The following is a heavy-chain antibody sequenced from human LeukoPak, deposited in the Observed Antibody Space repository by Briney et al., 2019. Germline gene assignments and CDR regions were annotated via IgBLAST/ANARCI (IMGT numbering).Heavy chain of an antibody. CDR1: GGSFSNANYY. J-gene: IGHJ6*04. CDR3: ASEIRRGDSAMDV. D-gene: IGHD3-10*01. Sequence: SETLSLTCTVSGGSFSNANYYWTWIRQSPGTGLEWLVHMYYRGTANYNPSLKSRVNMSIDTSNEQFSLKLSSVTAADTAVYYCASEIRRGDSAMDVWGKGTTVTVSS. CDR2: MYYRGTA. V-gene: IGHV4-61*01.